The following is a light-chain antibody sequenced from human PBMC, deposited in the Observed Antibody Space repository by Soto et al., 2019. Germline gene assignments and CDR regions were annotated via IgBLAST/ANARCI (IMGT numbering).Light chain of an antibody. V-gene: IGKV3-11*01. Sequence: EVVLTQSPATLSLSPGESATLSCSADQSVSGFLGWYQQKLGRAPRLLIHDTSNRATGVPAWFSGSGSGTDFILTISSLEPEDFGVYYCQQRGSWPPTFGQGTRLEMK. CDR3: QQRGSWPPT. CDR2: DTS. CDR1: QSVSGF. J-gene: IGKJ5*01.